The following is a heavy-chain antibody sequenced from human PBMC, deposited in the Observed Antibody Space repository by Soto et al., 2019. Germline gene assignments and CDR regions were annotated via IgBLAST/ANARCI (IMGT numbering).Heavy chain of an antibody. CDR3: ARIRGGMDV. D-gene: IGHD3-3*01. CDR1: GGSFSGYY. J-gene: IGHJ6*02. V-gene: IGHV4-34*01. CDR2: INHSGST. Sequence: SETLSLTCAVYGGSFSGYYWSWIRQPPGKGLEWIGEINHSGSTNYNPSLKSRLTISVDTSKNQFSLKLSSVTAADTAVYYCARIRGGMDVWGQGTTVTVSS.